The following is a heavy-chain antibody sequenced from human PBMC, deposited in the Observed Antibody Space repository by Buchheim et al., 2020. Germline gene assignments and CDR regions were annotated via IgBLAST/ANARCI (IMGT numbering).Heavy chain of an antibody. CDR3: AKVGYGDYVKVYYYGMDV. V-gene: IGHV3-23*01. J-gene: IGHJ6*02. CDR1: GFTFSSYA. CDR2: ISGSGGST. Sequence: EVQLLESGGGLVQPGGSLRLSCAASGFTFSSYAMSWVRQAPGKGLEWVSAISGSGGSTYYADSVKGRFTISRHNSQNTLYLQMNSLRAEDTAVYYCAKVGYGDYVKVYYYGMDVWGQGTT. D-gene: IGHD4-17*01.